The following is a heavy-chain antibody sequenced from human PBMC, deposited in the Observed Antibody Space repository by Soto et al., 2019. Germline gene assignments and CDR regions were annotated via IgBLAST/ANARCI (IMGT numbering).Heavy chain of an antibody. V-gene: IGHV4-59*08. CDR2: IYYSGST. J-gene: IGHJ4*02. CDR3: ARHNYGSGSTYFDY. D-gene: IGHD3-10*01. Sequence: QVQLQESGPGLVKPSETLSLTCTVSGGSISSYYWSWIRQPPGKGLEWIGYIYYSGSTNYNPSLKRRGPXXVXTXXNQCALKLNSMTAADTAVYYCARHNYGSGSTYFDYWGQGTLVTVSS. CDR1: GGSISSYY.